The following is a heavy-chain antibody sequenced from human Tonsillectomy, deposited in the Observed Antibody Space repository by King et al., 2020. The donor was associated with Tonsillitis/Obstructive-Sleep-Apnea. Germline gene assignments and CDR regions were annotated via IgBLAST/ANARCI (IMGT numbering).Heavy chain of an antibody. D-gene: IGHD3-9*01. CDR1: GFTFSTYW. J-gene: IGHJ5*02. Sequence: VQLVESGGGLVQPGGSLRLSCTAFGFTFSTYWMHWFRQAPGKGLWWVCRIKSEGRRTTYADSVKGRFTISRDKAKNTLYLQMNSLRAEDTAVYYCARGGDVLTGSNNCFDPWGQGTLVTVSS. CDR3: ARGGDVLTGSNNCFDP. CDR2: IKSEGRRT. V-gene: IGHV3-74*01.